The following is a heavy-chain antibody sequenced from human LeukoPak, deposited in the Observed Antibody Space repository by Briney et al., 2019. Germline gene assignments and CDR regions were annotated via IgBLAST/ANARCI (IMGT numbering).Heavy chain of an antibody. Sequence: GGSLRLSCAASGFTLSTYGMHWVRQAPGKGLEWVAFIRYDGSNKYYADSVKGRFTISRDNSKNTLYLQMNSLRAEDTAVYYCAKIAAANCGGDCYSGAYYFDYWGQGTLVTVSS. CDR2: IRYDGSNK. CDR1: GFTLSTYG. D-gene: IGHD2-21*02. CDR3: AKIAAANCGGDCYSGAYYFDY. J-gene: IGHJ4*02. V-gene: IGHV3-30*02.